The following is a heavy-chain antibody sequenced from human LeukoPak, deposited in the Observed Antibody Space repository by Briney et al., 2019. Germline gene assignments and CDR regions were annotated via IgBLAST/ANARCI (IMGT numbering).Heavy chain of an antibody. Sequence: GGSLRLSCAASGFTLSTYGMHWVRQAPGKGLEWVAFIRYDGSNKYYADSVKGRFTISRDNSKNTLYLQMNSLRAEDTAVYYCAKIAAANCGGDCYSGAYYFDYWGQGTLVTVSS. CDR2: IRYDGSNK. CDR1: GFTLSTYG. D-gene: IGHD2-21*02. CDR3: AKIAAANCGGDCYSGAYYFDY. J-gene: IGHJ4*02. V-gene: IGHV3-30*02.